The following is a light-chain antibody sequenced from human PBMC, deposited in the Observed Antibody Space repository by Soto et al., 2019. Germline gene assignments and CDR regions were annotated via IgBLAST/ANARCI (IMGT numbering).Light chain of an antibody. CDR1: QSVSSN. J-gene: IGKJ4*01. Sequence: EIVMTQSPATLSVSPGERATLSCRASQSVSSNLAWYQQKPGQAPRLLIYGASTRATGIPARFSGSGSRTEFTLTISSLQSEDFAVYYCQQYDNWPPLTFGGGTKVESK. CDR2: GAS. V-gene: IGKV3-15*01. CDR3: QQYDNWPPLT.